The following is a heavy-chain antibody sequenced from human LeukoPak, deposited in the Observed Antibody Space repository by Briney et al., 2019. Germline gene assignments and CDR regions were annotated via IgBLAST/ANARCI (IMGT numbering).Heavy chain of an antibody. D-gene: IGHD3-22*01. J-gene: IGHJ5*02. Sequence: SETLSLTCTVSGGSIRSYYWTWIRQPPGKGLEWIGYIYYSGSTNYNPSLKSRVTISVDTSKNQFSLKLSSVTAADTAVYYCARDPRYYYDSSGYSWFDPWGQGTLVTVSS. CDR2: IYYSGST. CDR3: ARDPRYYYDSSGYSWFDP. V-gene: IGHV4-59*01. CDR1: GGSIRSYY.